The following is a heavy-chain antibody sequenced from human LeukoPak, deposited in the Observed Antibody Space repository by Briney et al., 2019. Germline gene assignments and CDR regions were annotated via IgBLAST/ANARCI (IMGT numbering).Heavy chain of an antibody. Sequence: SETLSLTCTVSGGSISSYYWSWIRQPPGKGLEWIGYIYYSGSTNYNPSLKSRVTISVDTSKNQFSLKLNSVTAADTAVYYCARGVITNYYYYYYMDVWGKGTTVTVSS. CDR2: IYYSGST. CDR3: ARGVITNYYYYYYMDV. V-gene: IGHV4-59*01. D-gene: IGHD3-22*01. CDR1: GGSISSYY. J-gene: IGHJ6*03.